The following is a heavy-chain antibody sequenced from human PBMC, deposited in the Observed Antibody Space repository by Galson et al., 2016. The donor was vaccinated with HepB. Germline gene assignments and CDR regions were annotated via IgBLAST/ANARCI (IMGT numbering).Heavy chain of an antibody. CDR2: IYPGDSDT. Sequence: QSGAEVKKPGESLKISCQGSGYKFTSYWIDWVRQVPGKGLEWMGTIYPGDSDTRYSTSFQGQVTISVDKSISTAYLQCSSLEASDSAMYYCARHELHSNSWYMDSWGQGTLVTVSS. J-gene: IGHJ4*02. CDR3: ARHELHSNSWYMDS. D-gene: IGHD6-13*01. CDR1: GYKFTSYW. V-gene: IGHV5-51*01.